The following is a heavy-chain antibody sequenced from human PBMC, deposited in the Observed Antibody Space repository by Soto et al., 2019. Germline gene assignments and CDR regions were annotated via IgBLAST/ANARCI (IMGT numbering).Heavy chain of an antibody. J-gene: IGHJ5*02. CDR2: IYYSGST. CDR3: AREDSSSWYWFDP. Sequence: PSETLSLTCTVSGGSISSGGYYWSWIRQHPGKGLEWIGYIYYSGSTYYNPSLKSRVTISVDTSKNQFSPKLSSVTAADTAVYYCAREDSSSWYWFDPWGQGTLVTVSS. CDR1: GGSISSGGYY. V-gene: IGHV4-31*03. D-gene: IGHD6-13*01.